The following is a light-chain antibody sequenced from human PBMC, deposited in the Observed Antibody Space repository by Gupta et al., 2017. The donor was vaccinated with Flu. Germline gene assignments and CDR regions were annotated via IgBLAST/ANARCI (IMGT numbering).Light chain of an antibody. Sequence: APINCTSSQSVPCDSTENDYLSWYQQKPGQPPRLLISCATTRDSGVPDRFSGSGSGTDFTLTIASLQAEDVAVYYCQQYGDVPFTFGEGTKVEIK. V-gene: IGKV4-1*01. CDR2: CAT. CDR3: QQYGDVPFT. CDR1: QSVPCDSTENDY. J-gene: IGKJ4*02.